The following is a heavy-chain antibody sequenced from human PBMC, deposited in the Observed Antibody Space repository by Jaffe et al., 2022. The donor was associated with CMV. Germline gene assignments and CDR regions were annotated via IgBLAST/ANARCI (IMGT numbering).Heavy chain of an antibody. CDR2: INPNSGGT. D-gene: IGHD6-19*01. J-gene: IGHJ6*02. V-gene: IGHV1-2*02. CDR3: ARDMAVAGLLYYYGMDV. Sequence: QVQLVQSGAEVKKPGASVKVSCKASGYTFTGYYMHWVRQAPGQGLEWMGWINPNSGGTNYAQKFQGRVTMTRDTSISTAYMELSRLRSDDTAVYYCARDMAVAGLLYYYGMDVWGQGTTVTVSS. CDR1: GYTFTGYY.